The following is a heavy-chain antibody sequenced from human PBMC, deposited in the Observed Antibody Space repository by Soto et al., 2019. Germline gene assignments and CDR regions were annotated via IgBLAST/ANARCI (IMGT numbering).Heavy chain of an antibody. J-gene: IGHJ3*02. Sequence: QVQLQESGPGLVKPLQTLYLTCNVSGVSISSGGYYWSWIRQHPGKGLEWIGYIYYSGSTYYNSSLKSRVTISVDTSKNQFSLKLSSVTAADTAVYYCARELQGAFDIWGQGTMLTVSS. CDR2: IYYSGST. CDR3: ARELQGAFDI. D-gene: IGHD2-15*01. CDR1: GVSISSGGYY. V-gene: IGHV4-31*03.